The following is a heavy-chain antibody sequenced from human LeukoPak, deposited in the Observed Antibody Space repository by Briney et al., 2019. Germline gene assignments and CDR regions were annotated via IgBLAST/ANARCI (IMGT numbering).Heavy chain of an antibody. V-gene: IGHV3-74*01. Sequence: GGSLRLSCAASGFTLSSYWMHWVRQAPGKGLVWVSRINSDGSSTSYADSVKGRFTISRDNAKNTLYLQMNSLRAEDTAVYYCARDTYYYDSSGYYLFDYWGQGTLVTVSS. J-gene: IGHJ4*02. CDR3: ARDTYYYDSSGYYLFDY. CDR2: INSDGSST. CDR1: GFTLSSYW. D-gene: IGHD3-22*01.